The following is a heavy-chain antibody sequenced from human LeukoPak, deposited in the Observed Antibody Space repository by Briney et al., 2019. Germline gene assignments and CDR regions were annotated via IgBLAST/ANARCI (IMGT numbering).Heavy chain of an antibody. D-gene: IGHD6-13*01. J-gene: IGHJ6*03. CDR2: IYSSGSN. V-gene: IGHV4-4*07. CDR1: GGSISSYY. CDR3: PRDADSSSWRYYYYYYMDV. Sequence: SDTLSLTCTVSGGSISSYYWSWIRQPAGKGLEWIGRIYSSGSNNHNPSLKSRVTMSVDTSKNQFSLKLSSVTAADTAVYYCPRDADSSSWRYYYYYYMDVWGKGTTVTISS.